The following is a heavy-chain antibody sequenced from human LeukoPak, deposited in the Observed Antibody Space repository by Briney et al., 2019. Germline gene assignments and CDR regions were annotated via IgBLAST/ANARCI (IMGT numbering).Heavy chain of an antibody. J-gene: IGHJ5*02. V-gene: IGHV3-23*01. CDR2: ISGSGGST. CDR1: GFTFSSYG. CDR3: THNLGYCSGGSCYNWFDP. Sequence: PGGSLRLSCAASGFTFSSYGMSWVRQAPGKGLEWVSAISGSGGSTYYADSVKGRFTISRDDSKNTAYLQMNSLKTEDTAVYYCTHNLGYCSGGSCYNWFDPWGQGTLVTVSS. D-gene: IGHD2-15*01.